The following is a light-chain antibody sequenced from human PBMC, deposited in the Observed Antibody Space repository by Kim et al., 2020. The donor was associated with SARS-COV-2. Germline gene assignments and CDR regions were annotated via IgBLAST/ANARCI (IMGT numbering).Light chain of an antibody. CDR2: DVS. Sequence: GQSITISSTGTSSDVGYYNYVSCYQQHPDKAPKLMIYDVSKRPSGVSNRFSGSKSGSTASLTISGLQPEDEADYYCSSYTTSTTLVFGGGTQLTVL. CDR1: SSDVGYYNY. V-gene: IGLV2-14*03. J-gene: IGLJ2*01. CDR3: SSYTTSTTLV.